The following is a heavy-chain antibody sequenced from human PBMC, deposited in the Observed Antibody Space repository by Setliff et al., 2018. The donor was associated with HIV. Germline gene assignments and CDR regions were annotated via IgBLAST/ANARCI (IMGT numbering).Heavy chain of an antibody. CDR2: VHYSGST. J-gene: IGHJ6*03. CDR1: GLSMSYNY. Sequence: SETLSLTCTVSGLSMSYNYWTWIRQSPGKGLEWIGYVHYSGSTRYNPSLKSRVTISVDTSKKQFSLKLSSVTAADTAVYYCARDKGYYYMDVWGKGITVTVSS. V-gene: IGHV4-59*12. CDR3: ARDKGYYYMDV.